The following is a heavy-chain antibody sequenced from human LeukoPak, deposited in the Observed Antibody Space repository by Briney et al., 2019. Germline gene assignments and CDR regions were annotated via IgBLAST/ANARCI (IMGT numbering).Heavy chain of an antibody. D-gene: IGHD6-6*01. Sequence: PGGSLRLSCAAPGFTFSSYAMDWVRQAPGRGLEWLTVISYDGSTIYYADSVKGRFTVSRDNSKNTLYLQMNSLRVEDTAVYYCVRLRQARGFDYWGQGTLVIVSS. CDR1: GFTFSSYA. V-gene: IGHV3-30-3*01. CDR2: ISYDGSTI. CDR3: VRLRQARGFDY. J-gene: IGHJ4*02.